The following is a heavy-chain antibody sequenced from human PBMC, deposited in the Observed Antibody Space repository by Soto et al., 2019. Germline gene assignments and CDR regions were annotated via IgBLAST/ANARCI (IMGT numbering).Heavy chain of an antibody. D-gene: IGHD3-10*01. V-gene: IGHV3-15*07. CDR1: GFTFSNAW. Sequence: GGSLRLSCAASGFTFSNAWMNWVRQAPGKGLEWVGRIKSKTDGGTTDYAAPVKGIFTISRDDSKNTLYLQMNSLKTEDTAVYYCTTGITMVRGVIIGYYYYGMDVWGQGTTVTVSS. CDR3: TTGITMVRGVIIGYYYYGMDV. CDR2: IKSKTDGGTT. J-gene: IGHJ6*02.